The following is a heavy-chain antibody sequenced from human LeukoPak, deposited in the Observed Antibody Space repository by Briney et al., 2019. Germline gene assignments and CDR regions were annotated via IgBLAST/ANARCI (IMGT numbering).Heavy chain of an antibody. D-gene: IGHD3-22*01. CDR1: GGTFSSYA. Sequence: SVKVSCKASGGTFSSYAISWVRQAPGQGLEWMGGIIPIFGTANYAQKFQGRVTITADESTSTAYMELSSLRSEDTAVYYCATNYYDSSGYYLEWDYWGQGILVTVSS. J-gene: IGHJ4*02. CDR3: ATNYYDSSGYYLEWDY. V-gene: IGHV1-69*01. CDR2: IIPIFGTA.